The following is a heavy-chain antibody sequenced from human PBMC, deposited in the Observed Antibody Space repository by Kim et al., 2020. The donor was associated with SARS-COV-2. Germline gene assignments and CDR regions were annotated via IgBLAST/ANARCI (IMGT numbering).Heavy chain of an antibody. Sequence: GGSLRLSCAASGFTVSSNYMSWVRQAPGKGLEWVSVIYSGGSTYYADSVKGRFTISRDNSKNTLYLQMNSLRAEDTAVYYCARVRWDDFWSGYKGSYFDYWGQGTLVTVSS. D-gene: IGHD3-3*01. CDR3: ARVRWDDFWSGYKGSYFDY. CDR1: GFTVSSNY. CDR2: IYSGGST. V-gene: IGHV3-53*01. J-gene: IGHJ4*02.